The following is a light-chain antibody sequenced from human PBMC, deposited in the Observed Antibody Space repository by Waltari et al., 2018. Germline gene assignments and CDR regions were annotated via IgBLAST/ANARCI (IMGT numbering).Light chain of an antibody. CDR3: QQYTSYPIT. V-gene: IGKV1-5*03. CDR1: QSINYR. Sequence: DIQMTQSPSTLSVSVGDRVTISCRASQSINYRLAWYQQKTGKCPNFLHDKASSLESGVTSKFSGRGSGTDFTRTISSLQPDDFATYYCQQYTSYPITFGQGTRLEIK. CDR2: KAS. J-gene: IGKJ5*01.